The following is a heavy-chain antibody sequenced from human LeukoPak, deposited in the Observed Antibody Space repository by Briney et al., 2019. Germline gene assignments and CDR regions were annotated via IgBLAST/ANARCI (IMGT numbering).Heavy chain of an antibody. J-gene: IGHJ4*02. D-gene: IGHD1-26*01. CDR2: INPNSGGT. CDR3: ARDLSSTSNWELDY. V-gene: IGHV1-2*06. CDR1: GYTFTGYF. Sequence: ASVKVSCKASGYTFTGYFMHWVRQAPGQGLEWMGRINPNSGGTNYAQNFQGRVTMTRDTSISTAYMDLSWLTSDDTAVYYCARDLSSTSNWELDYWGQGTLVTVSS.